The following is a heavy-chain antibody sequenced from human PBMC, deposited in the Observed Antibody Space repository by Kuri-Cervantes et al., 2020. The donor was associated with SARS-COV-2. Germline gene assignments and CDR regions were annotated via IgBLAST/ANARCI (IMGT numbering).Heavy chain of an antibody. CDR2: ISTYRGNT. CDR3: ARPLGGYCSSTSCYPDY. CDR1: GYTFTSYA. J-gene: IGHJ4*02. Sequence: ASVKVSCKGSGYTFTSYALHWVRQAPGQGLEWLGWISTYRGNTNYARKGQGRLTMTTDTSTNTAYMELRSLRSDDTAVYYCARPLGGYCSSTSCYPDYWGQGTLVNVAS. V-gene: IGHV1-18*01. D-gene: IGHD2-2*01.